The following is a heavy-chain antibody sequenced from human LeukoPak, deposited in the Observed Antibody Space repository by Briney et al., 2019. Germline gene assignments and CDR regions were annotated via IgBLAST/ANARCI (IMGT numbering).Heavy chain of an antibody. CDR2: IWYDGSNT. Sequence: GGSLRLSCAASGFTFTSYDMHWVRQAPGKGLEWVALIWYDGSNTYYTDSVRGRFTISRDNSKSTLYLQMNSLRAEDTAIYYCARARASSSGYYLYYYGMDVWGQGTTVTVSS. D-gene: IGHD3-22*01. CDR1: GFTFTSYD. J-gene: IGHJ6*02. CDR3: ARARASSSGYYLYYYGMDV. V-gene: IGHV3-33*01.